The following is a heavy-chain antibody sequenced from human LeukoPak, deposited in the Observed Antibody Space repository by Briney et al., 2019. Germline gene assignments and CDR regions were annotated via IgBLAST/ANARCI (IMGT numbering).Heavy chain of an antibody. V-gene: IGHV4-59*08. Sequence: SETLSLTCTVSGGSISTYYWSWFRQPSGKGLEWIGYLYYSGSTNYNPSLKSRVTISLDTSKSQFSLKLSSVTAADTAVYYCARGLAHKFDYWGQGTLVTVSS. CDR3: ARGLAHKFDY. J-gene: IGHJ4*02. CDR2: LYYSGST. CDR1: GGSISTYY. D-gene: IGHD6-19*01.